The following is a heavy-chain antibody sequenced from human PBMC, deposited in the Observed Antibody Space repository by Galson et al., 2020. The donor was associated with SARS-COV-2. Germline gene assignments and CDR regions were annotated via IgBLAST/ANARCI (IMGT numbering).Heavy chain of an antibody. CDR2: ISSNGSTI. V-gene: IGHV3-11*01. Sequence: GESLKISCAATGFTFSDYYMSWIRQAPGKGLEWVSYISSNGSTIYYADSVKGRFTISRDNAKNSLYLQMNSLRAEDTAVYYCARTDFWSGYYLDYWGQGTLVTVSS. CDR3: ARTDFWSGYYLDY. D-gene: IGHD3-3*01. CDR1: GFTFSDYY. J-gene: IGHJ4*02.